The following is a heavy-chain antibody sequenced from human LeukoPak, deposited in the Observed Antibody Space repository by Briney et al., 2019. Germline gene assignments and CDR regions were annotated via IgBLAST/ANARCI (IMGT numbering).Heavy chain of an antibody. Sequence: GRSLRLSCAGSGFIFNNYAMHWVRQPPGKGLEWVSGISWNSGSIDYADSVKGRFTISRDNAKNSLYLQMNSLRAEDTAVYYCARGSVGATNFDYWGQGTLVTVSS. V-gene: IGHV3-9*01. D-gene: IGHD1-26*01. CDR3: ARGSVGATNFDY. CDR2: ISWNSGSI. CDR1: GFIFNNYA. J-gene: IGHJ4*02.